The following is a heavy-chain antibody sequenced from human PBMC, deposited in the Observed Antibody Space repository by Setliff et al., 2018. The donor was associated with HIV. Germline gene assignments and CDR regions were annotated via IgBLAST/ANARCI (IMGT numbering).Heavy chain of an antibody. D-gene: IGHD6-6*01. V-gene: IGHV3-74*01. CDR3: VMFGSSPG. CDR2: INNDTTTT. Sequence: GGSLRLSCAASGFTFSKYWMHWVRQAPGRGLVWVSGINNDTTTTTYADSVKGRFSISRDNAKNTVYLQMNGLRGEDTAVYYCVMFGSSPGWGQGTQVTVSS. CDR1: GFTFSKYW. J-gene: IGHJ4*02.